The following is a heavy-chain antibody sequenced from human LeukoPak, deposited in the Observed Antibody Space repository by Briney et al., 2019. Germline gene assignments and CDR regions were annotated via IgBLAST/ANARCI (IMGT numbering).Heavy chain of an antibody. Sequence: PSETLSLTCKVSGGSIGSSGFYWGWIRQAPGKGLEWIGDVTQSGTTNYNPSLKRRVTLSVDTSKNQFSLEVSSLTAADSAMYFCARGFSSGYSIRNFYFDSWGLGTQVSVSS. V-gene: IGHV4-39*07. CDR2: VTQSGTT. CDR1: GGSIGSSGFY. D-gene: IGHD5-12*01. J-gene: IGHJ4*02. CDR3: ARGFSSGYSIRNFYFDS.